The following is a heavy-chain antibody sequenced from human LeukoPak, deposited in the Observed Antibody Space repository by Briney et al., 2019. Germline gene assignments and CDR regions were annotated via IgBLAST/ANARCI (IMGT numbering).Heavy chain of an antibody. J-gene: IGHJ6*03. CDR1: GFTSGNYW. CDR3: ARGMLSSAGYHWYYYMDV. Sequence: PGGSLRLSCVASGFTSGNYWMHWVRQAPGQGPEWVSLIDDEGTDTHYAVSVKGRFTISRDNAKNTLYLQMKSLRGEDTAVYDCARGMLSSAGYHWYYYMDVWGKGAMVTVSS. D-gene: IGHD3-3*01. CDR2: IDDEGTDT. V-gene: IGHV3-74*01.